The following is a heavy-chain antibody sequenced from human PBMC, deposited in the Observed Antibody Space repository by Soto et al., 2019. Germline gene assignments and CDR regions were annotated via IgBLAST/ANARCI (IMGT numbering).Heavy chain of an antibody. CDR2: IYPGDSGT. D-gene: IGHD3-10*01. CDR1: GYNFSSYW. V-gene: IGHV5-51*01. CDR3: ARNYYGSGYYYYYGMDV. J-gene: IGHJ6*02. Sequence: PGESLKISCNGPGYNFSSYWIGWVRQMPGKGLEWMGIIYPGDSGTRYSPSFQGQVTISVDKSISTAYLQWTSLKASDTAMYYCARNYYGSGYYYYYGMDVWGQGTTVTVSS.